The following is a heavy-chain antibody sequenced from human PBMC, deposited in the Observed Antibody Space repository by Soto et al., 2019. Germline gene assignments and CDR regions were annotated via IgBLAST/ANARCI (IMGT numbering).Heavy chain of an antibody. CDR3: ARNVLLWFGESSNYYYYGMDV. CDR1: GFTFSSYA. CDR2: ISYDGSNK. Sequence: GGSLRLSCAASGFTFSSYAMHWVRQAPGKGLEWVAVISYDGSNKYYADSVKGRFTISRDNSKNTLYLQMNSLRAEDTAVYYCARNVLLWFGESSNYYYYGMDVWGQGTTVTVSS. J-gene: IGHJ6*02. D-gene: IGHD3-10*01. V-gene: IGHV3-30-3*01.